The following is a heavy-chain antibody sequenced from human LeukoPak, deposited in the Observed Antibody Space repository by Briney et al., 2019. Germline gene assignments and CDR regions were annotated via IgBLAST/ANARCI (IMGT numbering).Heavy chain of an antibody. Sequence: GGSLRLSCAASGFTFSTYRMSWVRQAPGMGLEWVANIKQDGSEKHYVDSVKGRFTISRDNAKNPLYLQMNSLGAEDTAVYYCAELGITMIGGVWGKGTTVTISS. V-gene: IGHV3-7*01. D-gene: IGHD3-10*02. CDR1: GFTFSTYR. J-gene: IGHJ6*04. CDR3: AELGITMIGGV. CDR2: IKQDGSEK.